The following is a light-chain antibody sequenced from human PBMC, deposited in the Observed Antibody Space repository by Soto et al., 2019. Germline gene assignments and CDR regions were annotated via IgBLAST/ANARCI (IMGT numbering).Light chain of an antibody. J-gene: IGLJ3*02. Sequence: QSAVTQPPSASGTPGQRVTISCSGSSSNFGSNSVNWYQQLPGTAPKLLIYSNNQRPSGVPDRFSGSKSGTSASLAISGLQSEDEADYYCAAWDDSLSGPVFGGGTKLTVL. CDR1: SSNFGSNS. CDR2: SNN. CDR3: AAWDDSLSGPV. V-gene: IGLV1-44*01.